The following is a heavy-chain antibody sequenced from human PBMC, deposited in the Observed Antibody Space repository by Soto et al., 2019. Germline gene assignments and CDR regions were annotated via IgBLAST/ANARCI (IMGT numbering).Heavy chain of an antibody. CDR1: GFTFSGSA. CDR2: IRSKGNNYAT. Sequence: ESGGGLVQPGGSLKLSCAASGFTFSGSAMLWVRQASGKGLEWVGRIRSKGNNYATAYGASLKGRFTISRDDSKNTAYLQMNSLNTEDTAVYYCSRQASDFWSGKPQYYMDVWGKGTTVTVSS. V-gene: IGHV3-73*01. D-gene: IGHD3-3*01. CDR3: SRQASDFWSGKPQYYMDV. J-gene: IGHJ6*03.